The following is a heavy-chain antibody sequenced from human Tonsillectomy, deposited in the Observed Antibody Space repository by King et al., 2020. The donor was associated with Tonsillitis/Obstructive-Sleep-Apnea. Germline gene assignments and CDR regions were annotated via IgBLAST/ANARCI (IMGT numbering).Heavy chain of an antibody. CDR2: ISSSSSYT. V-gene: IGHV3-11*05. Sequence: QLVQSGGGLVKPGGSLRLSCAASGFTFSDYYMSWIRQAPGKGLEWVSYISSSSSYTNYADSVKGRFTISRDNAKNSLYLQMNSLRAEEPAVYYCARDRPYYDILTGYCPLDYWGQGTLVTVSS. CDR3: ARDRPYYDILTGYCPLDY. D-gene: IGHD3-9*01. J-gene: IGHJ4*02. CDR1: GFTFSDYY.